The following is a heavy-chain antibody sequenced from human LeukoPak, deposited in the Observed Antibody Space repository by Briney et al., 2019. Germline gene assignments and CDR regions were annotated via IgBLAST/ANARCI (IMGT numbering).Heavy chain of an antibody. CDR2: IYYSGGT. Sequence: SETLSLTCTVSGGSIRSTTYYCGWARQPPGEWLEWHGFIYYSGGTYYNTSLQSRVTISVATSKNQFSQYLTSVTAADTAVYYCARHPNKPSKARGTLFDPCGQGTLVTASS. V-gene: IGHV4-39*01. CDR3: ARHPNKPSKARGTLFDP. D-gene: IGHD1-1*01. CDR1: GGSIRSTTYY. J-gene: IGHJ5*02.